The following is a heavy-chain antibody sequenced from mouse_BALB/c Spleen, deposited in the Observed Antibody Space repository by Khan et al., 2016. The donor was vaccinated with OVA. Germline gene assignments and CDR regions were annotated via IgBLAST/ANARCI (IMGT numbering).Heavy chain of an antibody. Sequence: EVELVESGGGLVKPGGSLKLSCAASGFAFSYYDMSWVRQTPEKRLEWVAFISTGGDNTYYPDTVKGRFTISRDNAKNTLYLQMNSLKSEDTAMYYCTRPHYYGSNYYFDYWGQGTTLTVSS. CDR1: GFAFSYYD. D-gene: IGHD1-1*01. CDR3: TRPHYYGSNYYFDY. CDR2: ISTGGDNT. V-gene: IGHV5-12-1*01. J-gene: IGHJ2*01.